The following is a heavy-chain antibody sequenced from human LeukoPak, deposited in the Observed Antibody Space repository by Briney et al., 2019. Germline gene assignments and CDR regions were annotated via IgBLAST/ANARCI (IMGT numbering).Heavy chain of an antibody. D-gene: IGHD6-25*01. Sequence: PPETLSLTCAVYGGSFSGYYWSWIRQPPGKGLEWIGEINHSGSTNYNPSLKSRVTISVDTSKNQFSLKLTSVTAADTAVYYCAREGGFYRPLDYSGQGTLVTVSS. J-gene: IGHJ4*02. CDR2: INHSGST. V-gene: IGHV4-34*01. CDR1: GGSFSGYY. CDR3: AREGGFYRPLDY.